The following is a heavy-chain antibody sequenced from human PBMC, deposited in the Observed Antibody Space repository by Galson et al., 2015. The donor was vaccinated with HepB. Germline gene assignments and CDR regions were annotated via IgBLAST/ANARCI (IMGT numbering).Heavy chain of an antibody. CDR2: ISYDGSNK. D-gene: IGHD3-22*01. CDR1: GFTFSSYG. CDR3: AKERSKYYYDSSGPLDY. V-gene: IGHV3-30*18. Sequence: SLRLSCAASGFTFSSYGMHWVRQAPGKGLEWVAVISYDGSNKYYADSVKGRFTISRDNSKNTLYLQMNSLRAEDTAVYYCAKERSKYYYDSSGPLDYWGQGTLVTVSS. J-gene: IGHJ4*02.